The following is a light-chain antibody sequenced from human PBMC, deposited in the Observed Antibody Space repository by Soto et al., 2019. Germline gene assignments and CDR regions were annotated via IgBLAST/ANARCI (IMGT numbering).Light chain of an antibody. J-gene: IGKJ1*01. CDR2: KAS. V-gene: IGKV1-5*03. CDR3: QQYNSYPWT. Sequence: IQMTQSPSTLSTSVGDRVTFTCRASQTISTWLAWYQQKPGEAPKLLIYKASTLEVGVPSRFSASGSGTEFTLTINTLQSADFATYYCQQYNSYPWTFGLGTKV. CDR1: QTISTW.